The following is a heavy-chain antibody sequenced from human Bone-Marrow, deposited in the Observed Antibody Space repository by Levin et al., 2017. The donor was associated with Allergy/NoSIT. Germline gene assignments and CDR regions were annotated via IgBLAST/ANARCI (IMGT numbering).Heavy chain of an antibody. D-gene: IGHD2-2*01. CDR3: ARRDCSSTSCPGKMQGTVYDP. J-gene: IGHJ5*02. Sequence: GESLKISCKGSGYSFTSYWIGWVRQMPGKGLEWMGIIYPGDSDTRYSPSFQGQVTISADKSISTAYLQWSSLKASDTAMYYCARRDCSSTSCPGKMQGTVYDPWGQGTLVTVSS. V-gene: IGHV5-51*01. CDR1: GYSFTSYW. CDR2: IYPGDSDT.